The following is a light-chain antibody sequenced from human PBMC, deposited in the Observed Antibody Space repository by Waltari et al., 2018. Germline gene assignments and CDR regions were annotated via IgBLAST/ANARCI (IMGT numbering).Light chain of an antibody. CDR1: QSISRF. Sequence: DIQVTQSPSSLSVSVGDRVTITCRASQSISRFLNWYQQKPGKAPKLLIYSASILPSGVPSRFGGSGSCTDFTLTISSLEPEDFATYFCQQTDTSPSTFGQGTKLDFK. CDR3: QQTDTSPST. J-gene: IGKJ2*01. V-gene: IGKV1-39*01. CDR2: SAS.